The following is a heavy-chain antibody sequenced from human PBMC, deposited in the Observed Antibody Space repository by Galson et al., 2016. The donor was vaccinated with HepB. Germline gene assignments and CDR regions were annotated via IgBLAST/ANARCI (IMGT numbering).Heavy chain of an antibody. J-gene: IGHJ5*02. V-gene: IGHV3-30*18. CDR1: GFIFRDFG. CDR2: ISDDGRNK. CDR3: AKGGCWGDLCNGGDRFET. D-gene: IGHD2-21*01. Sequence: SLRLSCAGTGFIFRDFGIHWVRQAPGKGLEWVAVISDDGRNKFYGDSVKGRFNISRDNSKNTLYLQMNSLRPEDTAVYFCAKGGCWGDLCNGGDRFETWGQGTLVTVSS.